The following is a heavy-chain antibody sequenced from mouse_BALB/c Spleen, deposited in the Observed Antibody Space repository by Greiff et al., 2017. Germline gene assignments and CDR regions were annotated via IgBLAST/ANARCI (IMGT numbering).Heavy chain of an antibody. V-gene: IGHV1S34*01. CDR1: GYSFTGYY. D-gene: IGHD1-2*01. CDR2: ISCYNGAT. J-gene: IGHJ4*01. CDR3: ARRLLRPNYYAMDY. Sequence: LVKTGASVKISCKASGYSFTGYYMHWVKQSHGKSLEWIGYISCYNGATSYNQKFKGKATFTVDTSSSTAYMQFNSLTSEDSAVYYCARRLLRPNYYAMDYWGQGTSVTVSS.